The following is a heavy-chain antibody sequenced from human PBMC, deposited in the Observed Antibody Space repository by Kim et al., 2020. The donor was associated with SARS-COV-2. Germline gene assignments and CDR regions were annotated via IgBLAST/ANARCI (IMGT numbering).Heavy chain of an antibody. CDR3: AKGYSYGEE. CDR1: GFTFSSYG. Sequence: GGSLRLSCAASGFTFSSYGMHWVRQAPGKGLEWVAVISYDGSNKYYADSVKGRFTISRDNSKNTLYLQMNSLRAEDTAVYYCAKGYSYGEEWGQGTLVTVSS. CDR2: ISYDGSNK. J-gene: IGHJ4*02. V-gene: IGHV3-30*18. D-gene: IGHD5-18*01.